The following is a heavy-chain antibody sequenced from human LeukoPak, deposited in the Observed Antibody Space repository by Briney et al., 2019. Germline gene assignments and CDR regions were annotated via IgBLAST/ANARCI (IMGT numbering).Heavy chain of an antibody. Sequence: GESLKISCKGSGYSFSSYWIAWVRQMPGKGLEWMGIIHPGNSETTYNPSFRGQVTMSADKSISTAYLQWSSLETSDTAMYYCARRLSSIAASAASDYWGQGTLVTVSS. CDR2: IHPGNSET. V-gene: IGHV5-51*01. D-gene: IGHD6-6*01. J-gene: IGHJ4*02. CDR1: GYSFSSYW. CDR3: ARRLSSIAASAASDY.